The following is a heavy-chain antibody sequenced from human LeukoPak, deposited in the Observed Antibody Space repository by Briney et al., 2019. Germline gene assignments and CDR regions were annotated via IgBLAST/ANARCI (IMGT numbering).Heavy chain of an antibody. D-gene: IGHD1-26*01. CDR1: GFTFSNYA. CDR2: VSGSGRNT. V-gene: IGHV3-23*01. CDR3: VKSRRVGANPRGLFDY. Sequence: PGGSLRLSCAGSGFTFSNYAMTWVRQAPGKGLEWVSSVSGSGRNTFYPDSVEGRFTISRDNSKNTVYLQMNSLRADGTAVYYCVKSRRVGANPRGLFDYWGQGTLVTVSP. J-gene: IGHJ4*02.